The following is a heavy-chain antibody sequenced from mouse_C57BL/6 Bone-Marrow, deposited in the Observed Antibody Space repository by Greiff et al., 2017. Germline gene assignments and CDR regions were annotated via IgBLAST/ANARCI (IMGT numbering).Heavy chain of an antibody. D-gene: IGHD1-1*01. CDR3: ARSLITTVAPGYFDV. J-gene: IGHJ1*03. V-gene: IGHV1-82*01. CDR1: GYAFSSSW. CDR2: IYPGDGDT. Sequence: VQLQQSGPELVKPGASVKISCKASGYAFSSSWMNWVKQRPGKGLEWIGRIYPGDGDTNYNGKFKGKATLTADKSSSTAYMQLSSLTSEDSAVYFCARSLITTVAPGYFDVWGTGTTVTVSS.